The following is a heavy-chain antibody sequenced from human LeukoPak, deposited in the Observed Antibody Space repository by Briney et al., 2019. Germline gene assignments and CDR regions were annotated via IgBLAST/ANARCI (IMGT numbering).Heavy chain of an antibody. J-gene: IGHJ5*02. Sequence: KPSETLSLTCAVYGGSFSGYYWSWIRQPPGKGLEWIGEINHSGSTNYNPSLKSRVTISVDTSKNQFSLKLSSVTAADTAVYYCARRGISNIAARPPKNWFDPWGQGTLVTVSS. V-gene: IGHV4-34*01. D-gene: IGHD6-6*01. CDR3: ARRGISNIAARPPKNWFDP. CDR2: INHSGST. CDR1: GGSFSGYY.